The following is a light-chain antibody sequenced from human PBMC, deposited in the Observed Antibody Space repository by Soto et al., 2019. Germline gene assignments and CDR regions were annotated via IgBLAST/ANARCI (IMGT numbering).Light chain of an antibody. CDR3: QQGNSFPLT. CDR2: AAI. J-gene: IGKJ4*01. Sequence: DIQMTQSPSSVCASIGDRVTITCRASQDIDSWLAWFQQKPGEAPRLLIYAAISLHSGVPSRFSGAGSGTDLSLTISSLQPEDFATYFCQQGNSFPLTFGGGTKVEIK. V-gene: IGKV1-12*01. CDR1: QDIDSW.